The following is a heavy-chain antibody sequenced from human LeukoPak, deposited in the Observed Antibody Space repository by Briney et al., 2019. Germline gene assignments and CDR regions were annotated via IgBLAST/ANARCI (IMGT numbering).Heavy chain of an antibody. CDR2: INPTGDST. V-gene: IGHV1-46*01. J-gene: IGHJ4*02. CDR3: ARHPSPQLHHFDY. CDR1: GYTFTNYY. Sequence: ASVKVSCKASGYTFTNYYIHWVRQAPGQGLEWMGIINPTGDSTSYAQKFLARVTMTRDTSTNTVYMELSSLRSEDTAVYYCARHPSPQLHHFDYWGQGTLVTVSS. D-gene: IGHD2-2*01.